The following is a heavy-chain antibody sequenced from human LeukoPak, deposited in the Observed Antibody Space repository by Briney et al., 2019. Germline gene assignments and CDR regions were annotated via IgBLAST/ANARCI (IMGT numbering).Heavy chain of an antibody. J-gene: IGHJ3*02. CDR3: AKDGAPITIFRVTKWSI. CDR1: GFTFSSYS. Sequence: GGSLRLSCAASGFTFSSYSMHWVRQAPGKGLEWVAFIRDDGSNKYYADSVNGRFTISKDNAKNKLYLQMNNLRADDTVLYYCAKDGAPITIFRVTKWSIWGKGTMVTVSS. CDR2: IRDDGSNK. D-gene: IGHD3-3*01. V-gene: IGHV3-30*02.